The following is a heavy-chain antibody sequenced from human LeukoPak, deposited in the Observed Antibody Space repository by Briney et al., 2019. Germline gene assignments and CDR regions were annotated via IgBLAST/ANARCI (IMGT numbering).Heavy chain of an antibody. V-gene: IGHV3-66*01. CDR2: IYSGGST. CDR1: GFTVSSNY. J-gene: IGHJ5*02. D-gene: IGHD2-21*01. Sequence: PGVALRLSCAASGFTVSSNYMSWVRQAPGKGLEWVSVIYSGGSTYYADSVKGRFTISRDNSKTTLYLQMNSLRAEDTAVYYCARIRRFPTWFDPWGQGTLVTVSS. CDR3: ARIRRFPTWFDP.